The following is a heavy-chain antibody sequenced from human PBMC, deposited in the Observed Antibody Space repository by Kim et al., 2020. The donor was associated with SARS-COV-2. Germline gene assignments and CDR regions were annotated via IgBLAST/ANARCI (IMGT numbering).Heavy chain of an antibody. Sequence: GGSLRLSCAASGFNFSSYSMTWVRQAPGKGLEWVSYVSGSCATIYYADSMKGRFTISRDNAKSSLSLQMNSLRDEDTAVYYCAGPYSRSSRIYYWGQGTL. CDR2: VSGSCATI. CDR1: GFNFSSYS. J-gene: IGHJ4*02. CDR3: AGPYSRSSRIYY. V-gene: IGHV3-48*02. D-gene: IGHD6-6*01.